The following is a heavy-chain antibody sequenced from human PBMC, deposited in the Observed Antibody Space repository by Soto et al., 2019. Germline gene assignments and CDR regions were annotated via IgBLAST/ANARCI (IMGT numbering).Heavy chain of an antibody. D-gene: IGHD3-9*01. CDR1: GFTFSTFS. V-gene: IGHV3-48*02. CDR2: ISGSGGLV. CDR3: ARVDGAFDV. Sequence: EVQLVESGGDLVQPGGSLRLSCAASGFTFSTFSMIWVRQAPGKGLEWVSYISGSGGLVYYSDSVKGRFTISRDNARTSLYLQMNSLRDEDTAVYYCARVDGAFDVWGQGTMVTVSS. J-gene: IGHJ3*01.